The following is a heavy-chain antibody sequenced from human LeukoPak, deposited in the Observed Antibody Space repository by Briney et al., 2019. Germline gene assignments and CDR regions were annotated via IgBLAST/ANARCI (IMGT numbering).Heavy chain of an antibody. Sequence: SETLSLTCAVYGGSFSGYYWSWIRQPPGKGLEWIGEINHSGSTNYNPSLKSRVTISVDTSKNQFSLKLSSETAADTAVYYCARGKDSVPAAIDYWGQGTLVTVSS. CDR2: INHSGST. CDR3: ARGKDSVPAAIDY. V-gene: IGHV4-34*01. D-gene: IGHD2-2*01. CDR1: GGSFSGYY. J-gene: IGHJ4*02.